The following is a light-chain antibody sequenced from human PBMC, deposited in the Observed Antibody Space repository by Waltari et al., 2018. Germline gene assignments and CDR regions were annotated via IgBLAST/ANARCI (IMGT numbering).Light chain of an antibody. J-gene: IGKJ4*01. CDR1: QSISSH. CDR2: SAS. CDR3: QQYNNWPLT. V-gene: IGKV3-15*01. Sequence: ETVMTQSPATLSPLPGDRVTLSCGASQSISSHVAWYQQKPGQPPRLVIYSASSRATGVPVRFSGSGSGTDFTLTISNLQSEDFAVYYCQQYNNWPLTFGGGTKVEL.